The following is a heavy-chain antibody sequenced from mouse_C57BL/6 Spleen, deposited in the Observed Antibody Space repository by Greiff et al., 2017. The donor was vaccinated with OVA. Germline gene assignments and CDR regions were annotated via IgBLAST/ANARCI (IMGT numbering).Heavy chain of an antibody. CDR1: GYTFTSYW. V-gene: IGHV1-52*01. CDR2: IDPSDSET. D-gene: IGHD1-1*01. Sequence: VQLQQPGAELVRPGSSVKLSCKASGYTFTSYWMHWVKQRPIQGLEWIGNIDPSDSETHYNQKFKDKATLTVDKSSSTAYMQLSSLTSEDSAVYYCARSLTTGAWFAYWGQGTLVTVSA. CDR3: ARSLTTGAWFAY. J-gene: IGHJ3*01.